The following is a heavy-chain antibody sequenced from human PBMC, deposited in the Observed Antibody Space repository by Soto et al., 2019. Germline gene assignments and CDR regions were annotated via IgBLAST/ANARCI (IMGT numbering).Heavy chain of an antibody. CDR2: ISYDGSNK. J-gene: IGHJ6*02. CDR3: AREGPEYGMDV. CDR1: GYTFTSYA. V-gene: IGHV3-30-3*01. Sequence: SCKASGYTFTSYAMHWVRQAPGKGLEWVAVISYDGSNKYYADSVKGRFTISRDNSKNTLYLQMNSLRAEDTAVYYCAREGPEYGMDVWGQGTTVTVSS.